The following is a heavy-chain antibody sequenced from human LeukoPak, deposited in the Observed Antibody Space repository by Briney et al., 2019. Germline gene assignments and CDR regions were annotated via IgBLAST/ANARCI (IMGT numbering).Heavy chain of an antibody. Sequence: GGSLRLSCAASGFTFSSYGMHWVRQAPGKGLDWVAFIHHDGSNKYYADSVRGRFTISRDNSKNTLYLQMNSLRAEDTALYYCAKDSYDSSGYHLGFDYWGQGTLVTVSS. CDR2: IHHDGSNK. V-gene: IGHV3-30*02. CDR3: AKDSYDSSGYHLGFDY. D-gene: IGHD3-22*01. CDR1: GFTFSSYG. J-gene: IGHJ4*02.